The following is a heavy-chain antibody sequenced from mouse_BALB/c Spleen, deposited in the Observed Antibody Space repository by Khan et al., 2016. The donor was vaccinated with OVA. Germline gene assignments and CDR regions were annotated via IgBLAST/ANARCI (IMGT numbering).Heavy chain of an antibody. D-gene: IGHD2-10*01. CDR3: ARPPYFSYVMVY. Sequence: QIQLVQSGPELKKPGETIKISCKASGYTFANFGMNWVKQAPGKGLKWMGWINTYTGEPTYADDFKGRFAFSLDTSASTAYLQINNLTTEDTATYFCARPPYFSYVMVYWGQGTSVTVSS. V-gene: IGHV9-3-1*01. J-gene: IGHJ4*01. CDR2: INTYTGEP. CDR1: GYTFANFG.